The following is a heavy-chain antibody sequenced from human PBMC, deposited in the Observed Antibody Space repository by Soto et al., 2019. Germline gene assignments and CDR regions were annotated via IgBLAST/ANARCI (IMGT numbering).Heavy chain of an antibody. CDR3: ARRPDLYNSGCPGNVDY. D-gene: IGHD6-19*01. J-gene: IGHJ4*02. CDR2: INHSGST. CDR1: GGSFSGYY. Sequence: QVQLQQWGAGLWKPSDTLSLTCAVYGGSFSGYYWSWIRQPPGKGLEWIGDINHSGSTNYNPSLKSRVTISLDTSKNQCSLKLSSVTAADTAVYYCARRPDLYNSGCPGNVDYWGKGTLVTVSS. V-gene: IGHV4-34*01.